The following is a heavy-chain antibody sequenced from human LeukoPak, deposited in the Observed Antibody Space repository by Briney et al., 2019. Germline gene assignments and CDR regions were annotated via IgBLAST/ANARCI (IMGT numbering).Heavy chain of an antibody. CDR1: GGSISSSSYC. J-gene: IGHJ4*02. CDR3: ARVSSSWPHYYFDY. D-gene: IGHD6-13*01. V-gene: IGHV4-39*07. CDR2: IYFSGNT. Sequence: PSETLSLTCTVSGGSISSSSYCWAWLRQPPGKGLEWIGNIYFSGNTYYNPSLQSRVTMSVDTSKNQFSLKLNSVTAADTAVYYCARVSSSWPHYYFDYWGQGTRVTASS.